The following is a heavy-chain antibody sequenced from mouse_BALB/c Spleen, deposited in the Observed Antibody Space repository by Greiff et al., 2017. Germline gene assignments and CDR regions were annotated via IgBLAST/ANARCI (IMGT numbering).Heavy chain of an antibody. CDR1: GFTFSSFG. CDR3: ARQYYLYAMDY. CDR2: ISSGSSTI. V-gene: IGHV5-17*02. D-gene: IGHD1-1*02. J-gene: IGHJ4*01. Sequence: EVQLVESGGGLVQPGGSRKLSCAASGFTFSSFGMHWVRQAPEKGLEWVAYISSGSSTIYYADTVKGRFTISRDNPKNTLFLQMTSLRSEDTAMYYCARQYYLYAMDYWGQGTSVTVSS.